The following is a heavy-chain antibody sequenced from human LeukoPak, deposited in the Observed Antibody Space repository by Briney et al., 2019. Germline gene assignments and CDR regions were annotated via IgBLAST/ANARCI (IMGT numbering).Heavy chain of an antibody. V-gene: IGHV3-30*02. D-gene: IGHD3-22*01. J-gene: IGHJ4*02. CDR2: ILYDGSNK. CDR3: AKASYYYDVGFDY. CDR1: GLTFSSYG. Sequence: GGSLRLSCAASGLTFSSYGMHWVRQAPGKGLEWVTFILYDGSNKYYADSVKGRFTISRDNSKNTLYLQMDSLRAEDTAVYYCAKASYYYDVGFDYWGQGTLVTVSS.